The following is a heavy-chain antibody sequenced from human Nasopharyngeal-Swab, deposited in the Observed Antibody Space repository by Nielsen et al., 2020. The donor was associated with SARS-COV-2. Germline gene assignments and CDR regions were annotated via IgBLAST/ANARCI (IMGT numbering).Heavy chain of an antibody. CDR2: IIPIFGTA. D-gene: IGHD6-13*01. CDR1: GGTFSSYA. V-gene: IGHV1-69*13. J-gene: IGHJ4*02. Sequence: SVKVSCKASGGTFSSYAISWVRQAPGQGLEWMGGIIPIFGTANYAQKFQGRVTITADESTSTAYMELSSLRSEDTAVHYCAREASAAAADYFDYWGQGTLVTVSS. CDR3: AREASAAAADYFDY.